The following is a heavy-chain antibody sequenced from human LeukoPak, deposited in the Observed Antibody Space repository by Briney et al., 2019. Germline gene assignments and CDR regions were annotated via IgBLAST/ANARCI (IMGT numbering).Heavy chain of an antibody. J-gene: IGHJ4*02. CDR3: ARVQNEYYDLWSGGRNFDY. V-gene: IGHV4-34*01. CDR1: GGSFSGYY. Sequence: SETLSLTCAVYGGSFSGYYWSWIRQPPGKGLEWIGEINHSGSTNYNPSLKSRVTISVDTSKNQFSLKLSSVTAADTAVYYCARVQNEYYDLWSGGRNFDYWGQGTLVTVSS. D-gene: IGHD3-3*01. CDR2: INHSGST.